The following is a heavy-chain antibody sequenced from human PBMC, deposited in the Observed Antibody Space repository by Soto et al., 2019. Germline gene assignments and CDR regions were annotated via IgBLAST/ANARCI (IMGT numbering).Heavy chain of an antibody. V-gene: IGHV3-23*01. J-gene: IGHJ4*02. CDR1: GLTFSSFA. CDR2: ISGSGGST. D-gene: IGHD2-2*01. Sequence: LLESGGGLVQPGGSLRLSCVASGLTFSSFAMTWVRQAPGKGLEWVSVISGSGGSTYYADSVKGRFTISRDNSKNTLYLQMNSLRAEDTAVYYCAKPNLHCSSTSCYDQWGQGTLVTVSS. CDR3: AKPNLHCSSTSCYDQ.